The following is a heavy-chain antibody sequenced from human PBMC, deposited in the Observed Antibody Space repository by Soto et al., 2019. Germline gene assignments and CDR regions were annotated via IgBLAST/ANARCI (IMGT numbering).Heavy chain of an antibody. Sequence: EVQLLESGGGLIQHGGSLRLSCEASGFTFSNYGMTWVRLAPGKGLEWVSTISGSGGRTFYADPVKGRFTISRDNSKNTLYLQMKSLRAEDTAVYYCAKEMIASTLAEFFDYWGQGTLVTVSS. CDR2: ISGSGGRT. CDR3: AKEMIASTLAEFFDY. D-gene: IGHD2-21*01. CDR1: GFTFSNYG. J-gene: IGHJ4*02. V-gene: IGHV3-23*01.